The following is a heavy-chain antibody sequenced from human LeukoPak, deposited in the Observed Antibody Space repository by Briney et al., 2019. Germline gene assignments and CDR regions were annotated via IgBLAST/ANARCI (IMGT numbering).Heavy chain of an antibody. Sequence: PSETLSLTCAVYGGSFSGYYWSWIRQPPGKGLEWIGEINHSGSTNYNPSLKSRVTISVDTSKNQFSLKLSSVTAADTAVYYCARWYDFWSGYLSSNWFDPWGQGTLVTVSS. CDR1: GGSFSGYY. CDR3: ARWYDFWSGYLSSNWFDP. J-gene: IGHJ5*02. CDR2: INHSGST. V-gene: IGHV4-34*01. D-gene: IGHD3-3*01.